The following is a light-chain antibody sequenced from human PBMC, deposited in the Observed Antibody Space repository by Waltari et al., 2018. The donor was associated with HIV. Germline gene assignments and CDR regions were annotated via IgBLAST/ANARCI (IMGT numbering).Light chain of an antibody. Sequence: SYVLTQPPSVSVAPGKTAKIACEGDNLEIKSVHWYQQRPGQAPIQVIDDDSDRPSGSPERFSGSNAGNTATLSITRVEVGDEADYYCQVWDSSSDHWVFGGGTKLTVL. CDR1: NLEIKS. CDR3: QVWDSSSDHWV. CDR2: DDS. J-gene: IGLJ3*02. V-gene: IGLV3-21*04.